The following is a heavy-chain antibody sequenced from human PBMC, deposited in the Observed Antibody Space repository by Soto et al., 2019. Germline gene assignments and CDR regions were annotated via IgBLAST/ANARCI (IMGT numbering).Heavy chain of an antibody. J-gene: IGHJ6*02. Sequence: GGSLRLSCAASGFTFSSYGMHWVRQAPGKGLEWVAVISYDGSNKYYADSVKGRFTISRDNSKNTLYLQMNSLRAEDTAVYYCAKDSEWEPLGYYYYGMDVWGQGTTVTVSS. CDR1: GFTFSSYG. CDR3: AKDSEWEPLGYYYYGMDV. D-gene: IGHD1-26*01. CDR2: ISYDGSNK. V-gene: IGHV3-30*18.